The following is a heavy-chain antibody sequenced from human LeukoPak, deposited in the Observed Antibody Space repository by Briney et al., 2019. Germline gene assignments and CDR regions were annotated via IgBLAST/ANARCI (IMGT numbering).Heavy chain of an antibody. CDR1: GGTFSSYT. J-gene: IGHJ4*02. CDR2: IIPILGIA. Sequence: SVKVSCKASGGTFSSYTISWVRQAPGQGLEWMGRIIPILGIANYAQKFQGRVTITADKSTSTAYMELSSLRSEDTAVYYCARDCPNYDSRGYYFDYWGQGTLVTVSS. CDR3: ARDCPNYDSRGYYFDY. D-gene: IGHD3-22*01. V-gene: IGHV1-69*04.